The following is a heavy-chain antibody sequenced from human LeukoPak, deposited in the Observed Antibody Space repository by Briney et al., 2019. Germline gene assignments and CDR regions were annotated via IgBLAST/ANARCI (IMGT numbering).Heavy chain of an antibody. V-gene: IGHV3-21*01. D-gene: IGHD6-13*01. J-gene: IGHJ4*02. CDR1: GFTFSSYS. Sequence: GGSLRLSCAASGFTFSSYSMNWVRQAPGKGLEWVSSISSSSSYIYYADSVKGRFTISRDNAKNSLYLQMNSLRAEDTAVYYRARDLGIAAASLAYWGQGTLVTVSS. CDR3: ARDLGIAAASLAY. CDR2: ISSSSSYI.